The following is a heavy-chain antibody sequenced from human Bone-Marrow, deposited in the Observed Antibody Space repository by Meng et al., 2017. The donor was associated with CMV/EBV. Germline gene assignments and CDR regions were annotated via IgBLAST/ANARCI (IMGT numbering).Heavy chain of an antibody. Sequence: GESLKISCAASGFTFSSYAMSWVRQAPGKGLEWVSAISGSGGSTYYADSVKGRFTISRDNSKNTLYLQMNSLRAEDTAVYYCAKDSKSFGVKLNWFDPWGQGTLVTVSS. CDR1: GFTFSSYA. CDR2: ISGSGGST. J-gene: IGHJ5*02. D-gene: IGHD3-3*01. CDR3: AKDSKSFGVKLNWFDP. V-gene: IGHV3-23*01.